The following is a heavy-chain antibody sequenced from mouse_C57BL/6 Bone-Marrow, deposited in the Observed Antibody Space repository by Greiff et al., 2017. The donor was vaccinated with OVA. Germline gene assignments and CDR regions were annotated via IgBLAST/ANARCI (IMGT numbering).Heavy chain of an antibody. J-gene: IGHJ4*01. V-gene: IGHV1-55*01. CDR2: IYPGSGRT. CDR3: ARSGITTVEGDFAMDY. D-gene: IGHD1-1*01. CDR1: GYTFTSYW. Sequence: VQLQQPGAELVKPGASVKLSCKASGYTFTSYWITWVKQRPGQGLEWIGDIYPGSGRTNYHEKFKSKATLTVDTSSSTAYMQLSSLTSEDSAVYYGARSGITTVEGDFAMDYWGQGTSVTVSS.